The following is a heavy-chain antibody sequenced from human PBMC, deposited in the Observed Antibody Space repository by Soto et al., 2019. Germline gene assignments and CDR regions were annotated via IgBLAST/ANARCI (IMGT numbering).Heavy chain of an antibody. V-gene: IGHV3-48*02. CDR3: ARYGGDGYKSAFDY. Sequence: SGGSLRLSCAASGFTFSTYGMNWVRQAPGKGLEWVSYISGSSSPIYYADSVKGRFTISRDNAKNSLYLQMNSLRDEDTAVYYCARYGGDGYKSAFDYWGQGTLVTVSS. CDR1: GFTFSTYG. D-gene: IGHD2-21*01. CDR2: ISGSSSPI. J-gene: IGHJ4*02.